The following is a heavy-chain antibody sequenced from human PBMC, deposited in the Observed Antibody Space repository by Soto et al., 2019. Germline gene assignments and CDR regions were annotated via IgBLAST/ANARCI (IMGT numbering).Heavy chain of an antibody. CDR1: GGSVSSGSYY. V-gene: IGHV4-61*01. CDR3: ARDVSSRPPLNWFDP. D-gene: IGHD6-13*01. Sequence: KTSETLSLTCTVSGGSVSSGSYYWSWIRQPPGKGLEWIGYIYYSGSTNYNPSLKSRVTISVDTSKNQFSLKLSSVTAADTAVYYCARDVSSRPPLNWFDPWGQGTLVTVSS. J-gene: IGHJ5*02. CDR2: IYYSGST.